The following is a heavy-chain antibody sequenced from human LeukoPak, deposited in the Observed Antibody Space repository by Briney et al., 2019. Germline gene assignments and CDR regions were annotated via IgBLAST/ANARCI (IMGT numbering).Heavy chain of an antibody. J-gene: IGHJ3*01. CDR3: WGTDKTGPETFDV. CDR1: EFTFSTYE. Sequence: GSLRLSCEASEFTFSTYEMNWVCQAPGKGLEWIAYIMGGGRVIYYKDSVKGRFIISRDNAKKSLFLQMNSLRVEDTAVYYCWGTDKTGPETFDVWGLGTMVTVSS. CDR2: IMGGGRVI. D-gene: IGHD3-16*01. V-gene: IGHV3-48*03.